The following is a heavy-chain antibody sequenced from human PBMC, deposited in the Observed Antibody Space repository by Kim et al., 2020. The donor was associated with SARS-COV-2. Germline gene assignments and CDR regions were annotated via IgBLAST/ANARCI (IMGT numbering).Heavy chain of an antibody. CDR3: ARVWSGSWYFDY. J-gene: IGHJ4*02. V-gene: IGHV4-34*01. D-gene: IGHD3-3*01. Sequence: SETLSLTCAVYGGSFSGYYWSWIRQPPGKGLEWIGEINHSGRTNNNPPLKSRVTISVDTSKNQFSLKLSSVTAADTAVYYCARVWSGSWYFDYWGQGTLVTVSS. CDR2: INHSGRT. CDR1: GGSFSGYY.